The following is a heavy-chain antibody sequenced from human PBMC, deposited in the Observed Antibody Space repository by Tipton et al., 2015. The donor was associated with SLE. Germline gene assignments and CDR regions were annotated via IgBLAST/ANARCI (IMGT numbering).Heavy chain of an antibody. J-gene: IGHJ4*02. CDR1: GFIFSSYD. CDR3: ARDSYTYYYGSGSYYFDY. Sequence: SLRLSCSASGFIFSSYDVNWVRQAPGKGLEWVAFLRFDAGSQYYADSVKGRFTISRDTSKNTLYLQMNSLRAEDRAVYYCARDSYTYYYGSGSYYFDYWGQGTLVTVSS. D-gene: IGHD3-10*01. V-gene: IGHV3-30*02. CDR2: LRFDAGSQ.